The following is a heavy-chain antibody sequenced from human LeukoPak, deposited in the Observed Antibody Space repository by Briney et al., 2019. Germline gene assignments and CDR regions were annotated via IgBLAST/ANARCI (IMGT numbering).Heavy chain of an antibody. V-gene: IGHV3-48*02. Sequence: PGGSLRLSCAASGFSFKTFNMNWVRHTPGRGLEWLSYMSGDSRTIFYADSVKGRFTISRDNDKNSLFLQMNRLSDEDTAVYYCAREGSMVPGVMFGSWGQGILVTVSS. CDR1: GFSFKTFN. CDR2: MSGDSRTI. J-gene: IGHJ4*02. D-gene: IGHD3-10*01. CDR3: AREGSMVPGVMFGS.